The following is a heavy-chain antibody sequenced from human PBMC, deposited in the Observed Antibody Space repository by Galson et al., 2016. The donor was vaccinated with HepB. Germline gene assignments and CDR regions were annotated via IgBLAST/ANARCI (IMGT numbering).Heavy chain of an antibody. V-gene: IGHV3-48*04. J-gene: IGHJ6*02. Sequence: LRLSCAGSGFNFSSHSMTWVRQAPGKGLEWVSYIGSSTIYYRDSVKGRFTISRDNAKNSVSLQMKSLRAEDTAVYYCASASSVYGYDDDMDVWGPGTTVTVSS. CDR1: GFNFSSHS. CDR2: IGSSTI. D-gene: IGHD3-10*01. CDR3: ASASSVYGYDDDMDV.